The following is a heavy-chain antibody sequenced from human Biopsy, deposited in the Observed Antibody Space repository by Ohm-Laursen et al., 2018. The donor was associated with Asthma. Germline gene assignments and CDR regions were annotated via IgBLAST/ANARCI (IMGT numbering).Heavy chain of an antibody. CDR1: GFVFSQCG. D-gene: IGHD3-22*01. CDR3: ARQSGQDYGDSSGFDM. J-gene: IGHJ3*02. V-gene: IGHV3-30*03. Sequence: SLRLSCAASGFVFSQCGMHWVRQGPGNGLEWVALVSSDGHNKYYEDSVKGRFTISRDNSRNRLYLQINRLTVEDSAVYFCARQSGQDYGDSSGFDMWGQGTKVAVSS. CDR2: VSSDGHNK.